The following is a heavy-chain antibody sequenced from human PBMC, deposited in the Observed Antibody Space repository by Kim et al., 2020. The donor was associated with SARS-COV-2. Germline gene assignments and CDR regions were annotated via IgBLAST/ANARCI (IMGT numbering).Heavy chain of an antibody. V-gene: IGHV3-48*03. CDR3: ARANGAPVAGIPNWFDP. CDR1: GFTFSSYE. Sequence: GGSLRLSCAASGFTFSSYEMNWVRQAPGKGLEWVSYISSSGSTIYYADSVKGRFTISRDNAKNSLYLQMNSLRAEDTAVYYCARANGAPVAGIPNWFDPWGQGTLVTVSS. D-gene: IGHD6-19*01. CDR2: ISSSGSTI. J-gene: IGHJ5*02.